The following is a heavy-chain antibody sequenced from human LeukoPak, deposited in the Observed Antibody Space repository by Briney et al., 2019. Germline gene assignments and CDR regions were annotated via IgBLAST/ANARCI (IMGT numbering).Heavy chain of an antibody. CDR1: GFTFSSYE. CDR2: ISSSGSTI. J-gene: IGHJ5*02. Sequence: TGGSLRLSCAASGFTFSSYEMNWARQAPGKGLEWVSYISSSGSTIYYADSVKGRFTISRDNAKNSLYLQMNSLRAEDTAVYYCARSYYDSSGYYNWFDPWGQGTLVTVSS. CDR3: ARSYYDSSGYYNWFDP. D-gene: IGHD3-22*01. V-gene: IGHV3-48*03.